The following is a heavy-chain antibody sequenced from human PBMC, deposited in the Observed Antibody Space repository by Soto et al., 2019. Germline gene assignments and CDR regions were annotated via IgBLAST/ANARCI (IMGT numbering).Heavy chain of an antibody. CDR3: AKVIGEYNWNTVAFDI. V-gene: IGHV3-23*01. CDR1: GFTFSSYA. CDR2: ISGSGGST. Sequence: GGSLRLSCAASGFTFSSYAMSWVRQAPGKGLEWVSAISGSGGSTYYADSVKGRFTISRDNSKNTLYLQMNSLRAEDTAVYYCAKVIGEYNWNTVAFDIWGQGTMVTVSS. J-gene: IGHJ3*02. D-gene: IGHD1-20*01.